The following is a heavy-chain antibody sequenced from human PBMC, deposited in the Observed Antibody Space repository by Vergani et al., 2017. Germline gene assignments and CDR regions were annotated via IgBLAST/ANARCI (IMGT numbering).Heavy chain of an antibody. CDR1: GGSISSSSYY. V-gene: IGHV4-39*07. J-gene: IGHJ4*02. Sequence: LQLQESGPGLVKPSETLSLTCTVSGGSISSSSYYWGWIRQPPGKGLEWIGSIYYSGSTYYNPSLKRRVTISVDTSKNQFSLKLSSVTAADTAVYYCARSLPGIATHWGQGTLVTVSS. CDR3: ARSLPGIATH. CDR2: IYYSGST. D-gene: IGHD6-13*01.